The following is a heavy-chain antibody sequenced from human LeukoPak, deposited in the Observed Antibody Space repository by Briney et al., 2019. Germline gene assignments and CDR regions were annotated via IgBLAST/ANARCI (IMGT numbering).Heavy chain of an antibody. Sequence: ASVRVSCKASGYTFTSYGISWVRQAPGQGLEWMGWISAYNGNTNYAQKLQGRVTMTTDTSTSTAYMELRSLRSDDTAVYYCARDRATADRYCSSTSCYRDAFDIWGQGTMVTVSS. CDR1: GYTFTSYG. CDR2: ISAYNGNT. J-gene: IGHJ3*02. V-gene: IGHV1-18*01. CDR3: ARDRATADRYCSSTSCYRDAFDI. D-gene: IGHD2-2*02.